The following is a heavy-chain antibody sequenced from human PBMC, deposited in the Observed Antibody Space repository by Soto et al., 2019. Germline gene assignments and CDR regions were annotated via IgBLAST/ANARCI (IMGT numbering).Heavy chain of an antibody. D-gene: IGHD5-12*01. CDR3: ARKGVEATWGAINF. CDR2: IDNRGRT. J-gene: IGHJ4*02. CDR1: GGFFSTNC. Sequence: QVQLQQWGAGLVKPSETLSLTCAGHGGFFSTNCWMWIRQPPGKGLEWIGEIDNRGRTNYHPSLKSRVTVALDTSKSQVSLKLTSVTAADTAVYYCARKGVEATWGAINFWGQGTLVTVSS. V-gene: IGHV4-34*01.